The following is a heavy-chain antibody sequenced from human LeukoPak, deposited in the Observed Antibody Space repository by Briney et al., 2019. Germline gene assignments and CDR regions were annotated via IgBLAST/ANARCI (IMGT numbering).Heavy chain of an antibody. D-gene: IGHD3-3*01. Sequence: SETLSLTCTVSGGSISSYCWSWIRQPPGKGLEWIGYIYYSGSTNYNPSLKSRVTISVDTSKNQFSLKLSSVTAADTAVYYCARGPLRSGYYRPNWFDPWGQGTLVTVSS. CDR3: ARGPLRSGYYRPNWFDP. CDR2: IYYSGST. V-gene: IGHV4-59*12. CDR1: GGSISSYC. J-gene: IGHJ5*02.